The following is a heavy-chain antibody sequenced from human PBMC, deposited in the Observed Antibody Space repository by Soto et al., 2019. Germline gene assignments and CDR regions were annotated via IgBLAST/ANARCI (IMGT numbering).Heavy chain of an antibody. CDR1: GGSINSYY. Sequence: SETLSLTCTVSGGSINSYYWSWLRQPPGKGLEWIGYIYYSGSTNYNPSLKSRVTISVDKSKNQFSLKLSSVTAADTAVYYCARDPGDSWGQGTLVTVS. J-gene: IGHJ4*02. CDR2: IYYSGST. CDR3: ARDPGDS. V-gene: IGHV4-59*12. D-gene: IGHD3-10*01.